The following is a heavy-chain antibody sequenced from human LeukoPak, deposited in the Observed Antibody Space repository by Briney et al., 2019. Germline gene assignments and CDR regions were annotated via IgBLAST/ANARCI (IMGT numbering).Heavy chain of an antibody. CDR2: MNGDGRNI. CDR3: TRDLMDYDVSTGLHHYYMDV. CDR1: GFTFSSYW. V-gene: IGHV3-74*01. Sequence: GGSLRLSCVASGFTFSSYWMHWVRQDPRKGLVWVSRMNGDGRNINYADSVRGRFTISRDNAKNTLYLQMNTLRVEDTAVYYCTRDLMDYDVSTGLHHYYMDVWGQGTTVTVSS. J-gene: IGHJ6*02. D-gene: IGHD3-9*01.